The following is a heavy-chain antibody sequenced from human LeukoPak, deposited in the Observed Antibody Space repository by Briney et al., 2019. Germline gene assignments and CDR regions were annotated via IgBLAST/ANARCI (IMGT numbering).Heavy chain of an antibody. D-gene: IGHD3-22*01. Sequence: GGPLRLSCLASGYTFSSYSINWVRQAPGKALEGVSSIRVRSNYIYYADSVRGRFRISRDDARDSLYLQMNSLRAEDTAVYYCVRLRRNSDTSGFYYYYDFWGQGTLVTVSS. CDR1: GYTFSSYS. CDR2: IRVRSNYI. V-gene: IGHV3-21*01. CDR3: VRLRRNSDTSGFYYYYDF. J-gene: IGHJ4*02.